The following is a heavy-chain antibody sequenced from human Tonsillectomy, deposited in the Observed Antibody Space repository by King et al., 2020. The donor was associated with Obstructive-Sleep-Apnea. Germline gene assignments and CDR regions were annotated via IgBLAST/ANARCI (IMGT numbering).Heavy chain of an antibody. CDR3: ARGYSSSWYLNDAFDI. D-gene: IGHD6-13*01. CDR2: IYYSGST. J-gene: IGHJ3*02. CDR1: VGSISSSSYY. V-gene: IGHV4-39*07. Sequence: QLQESGPGLVKPSETLSLTCTVSVGSISSSSYYWGWIRQPPGKGLECVGSIYYSGSTYYNPSLKMRVTMSVDTSKNQFSLRLSSVTAADTAVYYCARGYSSSWYLNDAFDIWGQGTMVTVSS.